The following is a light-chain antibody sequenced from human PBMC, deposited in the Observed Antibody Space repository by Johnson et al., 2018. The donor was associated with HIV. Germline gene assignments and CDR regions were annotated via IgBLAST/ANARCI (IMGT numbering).Light chain of an antibody. CDR1: SSNIGNHY. CDR3: GTWDSRLSAYV. Sequence: QSVLTQPPSVSAAPGQKVTISCSGSSSNIGNHYVSWYQHLPGTAPKLLIFENNKRPSGIPDRFSGAKSGASATLGITGLQTGDEADYYCGTWDSRLSAYVFGTGTKVTVL. J-gene: IGLJ1*01. CDR2: ENN. V-gene: IGLV1-51*02.